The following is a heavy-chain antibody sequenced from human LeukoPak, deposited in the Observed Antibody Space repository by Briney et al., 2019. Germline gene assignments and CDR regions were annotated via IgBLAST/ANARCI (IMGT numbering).Heavy chain of an antibody. CDR2: ISYDGSNK. CDR1: GFTFSSYA. D-gene: IGHD6-6*01. CDR3: ARDLQYSSFWGGPTLGWYFDL. V-gene: IGHV3-30*04. J-gene: IGHJ2*01. Sequence: GGSLRLSCAASGFTFSSYAMHWVRQAPGKGLEWVAVISYDGSNKYYADSVKGRFTISRDNSKNTLYLQMNSLRAEDTAVYYCARDLQYSSFWGGPTLGWYFDLWGRGTLVTVSS.